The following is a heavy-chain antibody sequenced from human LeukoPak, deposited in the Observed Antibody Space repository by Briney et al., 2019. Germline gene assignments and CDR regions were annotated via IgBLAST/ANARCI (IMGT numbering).Heavy chain of an antibody. CDR1: GFTFSSYA. Sequence: PGGSLRLSCAASGFTFSSYAMSWVRQAPGKGLEWVSATSGSGGSIYYADSVKGRFTISRDNAKNTLYLQMNSLRSEDTAVYYCAIESGGGATSAYDDWWGQGTLVTVYS. D-gene: IGHD3-22*01. J-gene: IGHJ4*02. V-gene: IGHV3-23*01. CDR3: AIESGGGATSAYDDW. CDR2: TSGSGGSI.